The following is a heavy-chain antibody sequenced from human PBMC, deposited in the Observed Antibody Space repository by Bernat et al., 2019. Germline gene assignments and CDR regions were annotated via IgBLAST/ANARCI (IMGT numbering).Heavy chain of an antibody. Sequence: QVQLVESGGGVVQPGRSLRLSCAASGFTFSSYGMHWVRQAPGKGLEWVAVIWYDGSNKYYADSVKGRFTISRDNSKNTLYLQMNSLRAEDTAVYYCARDHSAVHVDCWGQGTLVTVSS. CDR1: GFTFSSYG. J-gene: IGHJ4*02. V-gene: IGHV3-33*01. CDR2: IWYDGSNK. D-gene: IGHD6-6*01. CDR3: ARDHSAVHVDC.